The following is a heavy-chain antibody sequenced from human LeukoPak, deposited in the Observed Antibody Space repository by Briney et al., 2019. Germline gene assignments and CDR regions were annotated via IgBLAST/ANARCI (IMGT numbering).Heavy chain of an antibody. CDR1: GFTFSSYA. Sequence: GRSLRLSCAASGFTFSSYAMHWVRQAPGKGLEWVAVISYDGSNKYYADSVKGRFTISRDNSKNTLYLQMNSLRAEDTAVYYCARDRVGASDYFDYWGQGTLVTVSS. CDR2: ISYDGSNK. J-gene: IGHJ4*02. CDR3: ARDRVGASDYFDY. D-gene: IGHD1-26*01. V-gene: IGHV3-30-3*01.